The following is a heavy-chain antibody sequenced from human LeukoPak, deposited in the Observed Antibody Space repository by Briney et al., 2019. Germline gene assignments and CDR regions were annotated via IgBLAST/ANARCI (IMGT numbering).Heavy chain of an antibody. D-gene: IGHD3-22*01. V-gene: IGHV4-59*01. CDR1: GGSISSYY. CDR2: IYYSGCT. CDR3: ARDRRRPYYDSSALQVWFDP. J-gene: IGHJ5*02. Sequence: SETLSLTCTVSGGSISSYYWSWIRQPPGKGLEWIGYIYYSGCTNYNPSLKSRVTISVDTSKNQFSLKLSSVTAADTAVYYCARDRRRPYYDSSALQVWFDPWGQGTLVTVSS.